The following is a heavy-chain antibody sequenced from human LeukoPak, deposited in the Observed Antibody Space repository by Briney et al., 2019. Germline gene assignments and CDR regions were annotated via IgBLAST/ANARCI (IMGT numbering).Heavy chain of an antibody. J-gene: IGHJ3*02. V-gene: IGHV5-51*01. CDR3: ARLTYYGSGYDAFDI. D-gene: IGHD3-10*01. CDR2: IYPGDSDT. CDR1: GYSFTSYW. Sequence: GESLKISCKGSGYSFTSYWIGWVRQMPGKGLEWMGIIYPGDSDTRYSPSFQGQVTISVDKSISTAYLQWSSLKASDTAMYYCARLTYYGSGYDAFDIWGQGTMVTVSS.